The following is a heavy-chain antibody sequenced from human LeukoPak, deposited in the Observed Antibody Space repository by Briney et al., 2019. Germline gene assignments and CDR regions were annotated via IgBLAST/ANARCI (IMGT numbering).Heavy chain of an antibody. J-gene: IGHJ4*02. CDR2: ISSSGSTI. CDR3: AREVDLDSEFDY. V-gene: IGHV3-48*03. D-gene: IGHD3/OR15-3a*01. CDR1: GFTFSSYE. Sequence: GGSLRLSCAASGFTFSSYEMNWVRQAPGKGREWVSYISSSGSTIYYADSVKGRFTISRDNAKNSLYLQMNSLRAEDTAVYYCAREVDLDSEFDYWGQGTLVTVSS.